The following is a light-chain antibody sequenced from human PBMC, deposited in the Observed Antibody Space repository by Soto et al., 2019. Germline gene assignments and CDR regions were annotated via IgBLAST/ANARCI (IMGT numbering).Light chain of an antibody. V-gene: IGLV2-14*01. J-gene: IGLJ1*01. CDR1: SSDIGAYDY. CDR2: EVS. CDR3: SSYTSSSFYV. Sequence: QSALTQPASVSGSPGQSITISCTGTSSDIGAYDYVSWYQQHPGKAPKLMIFEVSDRPSGASIRFSGSKSGNTASLTISGLQAEDEADYYCSSYTSSSFYVFGTGTKLTVL.